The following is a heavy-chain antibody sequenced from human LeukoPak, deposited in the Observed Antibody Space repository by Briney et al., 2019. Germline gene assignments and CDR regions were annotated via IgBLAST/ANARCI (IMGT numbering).Heavy chain of an antibody. CDR1: GGSISSSSYY. V-gene: IGHV4-39*01. CDR2: IYYSGST. J-gene: IGHJ4*02. D-gene: IGHD6-13*01. CDR3: ARHNLRGVAAAGTIDY. Sequence: PSETLSLTCTVSGGSISSSSYYWGWIRQPPGKGLEWIGSIYYSGSTYYNPSLKSRVTISVDTSKNQFSLKLSSVTAADTAVYYCARHNLRGVAAAGTIDYWGQGTLVTVSS.